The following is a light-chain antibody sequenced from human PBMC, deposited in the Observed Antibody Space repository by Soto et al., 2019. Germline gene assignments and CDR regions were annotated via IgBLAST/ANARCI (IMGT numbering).Light chain of an antibody. J-gene: IGLJ2*01. CDR2: SNN. Sequence: QSVLTQPPSASGTPGQRVTISCSGSSSNIGRNTVNWYQQLPGTAPKLLIYSNNQRPSGVADRFSGSKSGTSASLAISGLQAEDEADYYCAAWDASLNGRVFGGGTKLTVL. CDR3: AAWDASLNGRV. V-gene: IGLV1-44*01. CDR1: SSNIGRNT.